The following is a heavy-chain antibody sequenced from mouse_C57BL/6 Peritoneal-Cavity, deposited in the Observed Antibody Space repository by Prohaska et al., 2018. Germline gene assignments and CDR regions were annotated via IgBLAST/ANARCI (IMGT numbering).Heavy chain of an antibody. V-gene: IGHV6-3*01. CDR2: IRLKSDNYAT. CDR3: TDLGWYFDV. CDR1: GFTFSNYW. Sequence: EVKLEESGGGLVQPGGSMKLSCVASGFTFSNYWMNWVRQSPEKGLEWVAQIRLKSDNYATHYAESVKGRFTISRDDSKSSVYLQMNNVRAEDTGIYYCTDLGWYFDVWGTGTTVTVSS. J-gene: IGHJ1*03. D-gene: IGHD4-1*01.